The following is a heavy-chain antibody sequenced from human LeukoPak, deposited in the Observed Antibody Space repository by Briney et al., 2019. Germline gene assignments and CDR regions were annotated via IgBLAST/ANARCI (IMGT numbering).Heavy chain of an antibody. CDR1: GFTFSSYA. CDR3: ARVQWELLYPDY. D-gene: IGHD1-26*01. V-gene: IGHV3-30-3*01. CDR2: ISYDESYK. J-gene: IGHJ4*02. Sequence: GGSLRLSCAASGFTFSSYAMHWVRQAPGKGLEWVALISYDESYKYYADSVKGRFTISRDNSKNALYLQMNSLRAEDTAVYYCARVQWELLYPDYWGQGTLVTVSS.